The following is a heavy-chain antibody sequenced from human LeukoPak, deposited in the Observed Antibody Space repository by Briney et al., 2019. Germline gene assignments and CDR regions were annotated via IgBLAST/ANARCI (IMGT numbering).Heavy chain of an antibody. V-gene: IGHV4-59*01. J-gene: IGHJ3*02. Sequence: SETLSLTYTVSGGSISSYYWSWIRQPPGKGLEWIGYIYYSGSTNYNPSLKSRVTISVDTSKNQFSLKLSSVTAADTAVYYCARDMPGADAFDIWGQGTMVTVSS. CDR3: ARDMPGADAFDI. CDR2: IYYSGST. CDR1: GGSISSYY. D-gene: IGHD2-2*01.